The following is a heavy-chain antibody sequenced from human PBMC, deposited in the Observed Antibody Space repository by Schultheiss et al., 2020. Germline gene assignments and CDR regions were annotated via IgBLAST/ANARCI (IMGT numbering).Heavy chain of an antibody. Sequence: GESLKISCAASGSTFSSYEMNWVRQAPGKGLEWVSYISSRGSTMYYADSVKGRFTISRDNAKNSLYLQMSSLRSEDTVVYFCARESSDLVVVPAAVDYWGQGTLVTVSS. CDR3: ARESSDLVVVPAAVDY. D-gene: IGHD2-2*01. CDR2: ISSRGSTM. V-gene: IGHV3-48*03. J-gene: IGHJ4*02. CDR1: GSTFSSYE.